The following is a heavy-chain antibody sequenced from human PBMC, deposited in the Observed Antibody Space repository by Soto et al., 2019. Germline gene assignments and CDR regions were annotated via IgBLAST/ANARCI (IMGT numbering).Heavy chain of an antibody. CDR1: GGSLDYYY. J-gene: IGHJ6*02. V-gene: IGHV4-59*01. Sequence: QVQLQESGPGVVKASETLSLTCTVSGGSLDYYYWSWVRQTPGKGLEWIGDISDSGRTNYNPSLRSRVTISVDTSKNQFSLKMNSVAAADTAVYYCARDSITWFPYHGIDVWGQGTTVTVSS. CDR3: ARDSITWFPYHGIDV. D-gene: IGHD2-2*01. CDR2: ISDSGRT.